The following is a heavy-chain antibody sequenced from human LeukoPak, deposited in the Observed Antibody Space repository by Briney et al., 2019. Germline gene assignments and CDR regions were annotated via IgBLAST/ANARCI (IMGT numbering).Heavy chain of an antibody. CDR3: VRALYDGSGYYSHFDY. CDR1: GFTFSSYS. Sequence: PGGSLRLSCAGSGFTFSSYSMTWVRQAPRKGLEWVSSITRSSIYTYYADSVKGRFTISRDNAKKSLYLQMNSLRTEDTAVYYCVRALYDGSGYYSHFDYWGQGTLVTVSS. D-gene: IGHD3-22*01. CDR2: ITRSSIYT. J-gene: IGHJ4*02. V-gene: IGHV3-21*01.